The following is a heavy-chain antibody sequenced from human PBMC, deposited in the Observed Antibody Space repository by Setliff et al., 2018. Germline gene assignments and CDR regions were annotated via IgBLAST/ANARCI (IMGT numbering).Heavy chain of an antibody. Sequence: PGGSLRLSCAASGFTFSSYAMSWVRQAPGKGMEWVSAISGSGGSTYYADSVKGRFTISRDNSKNTLYLQITSLRAEDTAVYYCAKNGFGVEALWVNNWFDSWGQGTLVTVTS. V-gene: IGHV3-23*01. CDR3: AKNGFGVEALWVNNWFDS. CDR1: GFTFSSYA. J-gene: IGHJ5*01. CDR2: ISGSGGST. D-gene: IGHD3-10*01.